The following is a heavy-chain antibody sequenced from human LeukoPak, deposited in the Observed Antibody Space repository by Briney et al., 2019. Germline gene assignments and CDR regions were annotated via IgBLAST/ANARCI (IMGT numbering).Heavy chain of an antibody. J-gene: IGHJ6*03. D-gene: IGHD3-3*01. CDR1: GGSISSYY. V-gene: IGHV4-59*01. CDR2: IYNSGST. CDR3: ARVPYDDFWSGYSSYYMDV. Sequence: SETLSLTCTVSGGSISSYYWSWIRQPPGKGLEWIGYIYNSGSTNYNPSLKSRVTISVDTSKNQFSLKLSSVTAADTAVYYCARVPYDDFWSGYSSYYMDVWGKGTTVTVSS.